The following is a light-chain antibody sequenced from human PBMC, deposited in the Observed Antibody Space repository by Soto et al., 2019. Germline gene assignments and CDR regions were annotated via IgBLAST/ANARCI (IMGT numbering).Light chain of an antibody. CDR2: EGT. Sequence: QSALTQPASVSGSPGQSITISCTRSSTDFENYNLVSWYQHCPDKAPKLIIYEGTKRPSEISDRFSGSESDTTASLIISGLQPEDEADYYCSSYAGSRARVVFGGGTKLTGL. V-gene: IGLV2-23*01. CDR1: STDFENYNL. CDR3: SSYAGSRARVV. J-gene: IGLJ2*01.